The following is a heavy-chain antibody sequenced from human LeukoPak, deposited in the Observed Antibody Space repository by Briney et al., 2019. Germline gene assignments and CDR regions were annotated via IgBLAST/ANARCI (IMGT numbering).Heavy chain of an antibody. D-gene: IGHD3-16*01. J-gene: IGHJ4*02. CDR3: ARAFDHHFDY. CDR2: IYSDGRT. CDR1: GFIVSSSY. V-gene: IGHV3-53*01. Sequence: PGGSLRLSCAASGFIVSSSYMGWVRQAPGKGLEWVSYIYSDGRTFYADSVKGQFTTSRDSSKNTLYFQMNSLRAEDTAVYYCARAFDHHFDYWGQGTLVTVSS.